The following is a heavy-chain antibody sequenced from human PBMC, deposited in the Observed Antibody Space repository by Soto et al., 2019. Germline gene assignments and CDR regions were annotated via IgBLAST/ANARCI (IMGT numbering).Heavy chain of an antibody. J-gene: IGHJ6*02. CDR3: ARGRGDYYYYGMDV. CDR1: GFTFSSYS. D-gene: IGHD3-16*01. V-gene: IGHV3-64*01. CDR2: ISSNGGST. Sequence: GGSLRLSCAASGFTFSSYSMHWVRQAPGKGLEYVSAISSNGGSTYYANSVKGRFTISRDNSKNTLYLQMGSLRAEDMAVYYCARGRGDYYYYGMDVWGQGTTVTVSS.